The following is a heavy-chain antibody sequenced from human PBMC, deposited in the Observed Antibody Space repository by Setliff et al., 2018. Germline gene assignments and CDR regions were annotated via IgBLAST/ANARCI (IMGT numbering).Heavy chain of an antibody. CDR1: GGSISSGSYY. CDR2: IYTSGTT. Sequence: SETLSLTCSVSGGSISSGSYYWTWIRQPAGKGLEWIGHIYTSGTTKYNPSLKSRVTITVDASKNQFFLKLTSVTAADTAVYYCAHSTTFDLHHDYWGQGALVTVSS. D-gene: IGHD3-9*01. V-gene: IGHV4-61*09. J-gene: IGHJ4*02. CDR3: AHSTTFDLHHDY.